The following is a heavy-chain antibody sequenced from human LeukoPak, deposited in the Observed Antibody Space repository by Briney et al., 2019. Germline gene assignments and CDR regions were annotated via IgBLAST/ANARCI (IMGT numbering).Heavy chain of an antibody. CDR1: GFTFSSYA. D-gene: IGHD3-22*01. J-gene: IGHJ4*02. CDR2: ISGSGGST. CDR3: AKAFRNYYDSSGPWVDY. V-gene: IGHV3-23*01. Sequence: GGSLRLSCAASGFTFSSYAMSWVRQAPGKGPEWVSAISGSGGSTYYADSVKGRFTISRDNSENTLYLQMNSLRAEDTAVYYCAKAFRNYYDSSGPWVDYWGQGTLVTVSS.